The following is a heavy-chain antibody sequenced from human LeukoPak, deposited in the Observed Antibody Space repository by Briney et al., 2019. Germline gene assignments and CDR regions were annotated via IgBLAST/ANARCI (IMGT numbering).Heavy chain of an antibody. Sequence: ASVKVSCKASGYTFTGYYMHWVRQAPGQGLEWMGWINPNSGGTNYAQKFQGRVTMTRDTSISTAYMELSRLRSDDTAVYYCARAGIAVLEYYYYYYMDVWGKGTTVTISS. CDR3: ARAGIAVLEYYYYYYMDV. CDR2: INPNSGGT. D-gene: IGHD6-19*01. CDR1: GYTFTGYY. J-gene: IGHJ6*03. V-gene: IGHV1-2*02.